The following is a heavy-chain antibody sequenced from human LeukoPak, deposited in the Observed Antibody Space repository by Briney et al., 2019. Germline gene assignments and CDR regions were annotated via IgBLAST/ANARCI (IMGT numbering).Heavy chain of an antibody. Sequence: GGSLRLSCAVSGITLSNYGMSWVRQAPGKGLELVAGMSDSGGRTNYADSVKGRFTISRDNPKNTLYLQMNSLRAEDTDVYFCAKRGVVIRVILVGFHKEAYYFDSWGQGALVTVSS. D-gene: IGHD3-22*01. CDR3: AKRGVVIRVILVGFHKEAYYFDS. CDR2: MSDSGGRT. V-gene: IGHV3-23*01. CDR1: GITLSNYG. J-gene: IGHJ4*02.